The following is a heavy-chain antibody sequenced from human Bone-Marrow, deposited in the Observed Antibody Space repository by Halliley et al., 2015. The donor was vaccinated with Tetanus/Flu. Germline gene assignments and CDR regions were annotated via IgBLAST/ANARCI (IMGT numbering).Heavy chain of an antibody. Sequence: QLVQSGAEVKKPGSSVKVSCKASGGTFNNHAINWVRQAPGQGLEWMGGIIPMFATASYAQNFQGRVTITADKSTRTVYMDLSSLGSGDTAVYYCATGRGYGSSFYFDSWGQGTLLTVSS. D-gene: IGHD6-6*01. CDR2: IIPMFATA. V-gene: IGHV1-69*06. CDR1: GGTFNNHA. CDR3: ATGRGYGSSFYFDS. J-gene: IGHJ4*02.